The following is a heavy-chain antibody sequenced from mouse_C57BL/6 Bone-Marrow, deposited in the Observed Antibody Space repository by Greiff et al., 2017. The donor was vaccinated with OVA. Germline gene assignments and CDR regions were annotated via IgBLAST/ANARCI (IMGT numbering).Heavy chain of an antibody. V-gene: IGHV5-16*01. J-gene: IGHJ2*01. CDR3: ARNVVFDY. CDR2: INYDGSST. D-gene: IGHD1-1*01. CDR1: GFTFSDYY. Sequence: EVKLVESEGGLVQPGSSMKLSCTASGFTFSDYYMAWVRQVPEKGLEWVANINYDGSSTYYLDSLKSRFIISRDNAKNILYLQMSSLKSEDTATYYCARNVVFDYWGQGTTLTVSS.